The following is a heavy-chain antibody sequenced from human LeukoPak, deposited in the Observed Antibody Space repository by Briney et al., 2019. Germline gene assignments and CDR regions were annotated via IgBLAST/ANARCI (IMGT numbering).Heavy chain of an antibody. CDR3: AREVVVNYYYYYMDV. J-gene: IGHJ6*03. CDR1: GGSISSYY. Sequence: SSETLSLTCTVSGGSISSYYWSWIRQPAGKGLEWIGRIYTSGSTNYNPSLKSRVTMSVDTSKNRFSLKLSSVTAADTAVYYCAREVVVNYYYYYMDVWGKGTTVTVSS. CDR2: IYTSGST. D-gene: IGHD2-15*01. V-gene: IGHV4-4*07.